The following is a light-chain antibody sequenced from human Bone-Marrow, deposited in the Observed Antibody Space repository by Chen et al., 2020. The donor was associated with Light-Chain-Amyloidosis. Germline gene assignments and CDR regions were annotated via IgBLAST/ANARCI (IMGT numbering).Light chain of an antibody. CDR1: QSVTSTY. CDR3: QQYGSSPYA. V-gene: IGKV3-20*01. Sequence: EIVLTQSPGTLSLSPGERATLSCRASQSVTSTYLAWYQQKPGQTPRLLIYGVSIRATGIPDRFSGSESGTDFTLTINRLEPEDFAVYYCQQYGSSPYAFGQGTKLEIQ. CDR2: GVS. J-gene: IGKJ2*01.